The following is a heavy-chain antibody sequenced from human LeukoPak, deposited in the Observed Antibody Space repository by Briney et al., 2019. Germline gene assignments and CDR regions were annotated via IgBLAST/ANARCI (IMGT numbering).Heavy chain of an antibody. V-gene: IGHV1-69*13. Sequence: SVKVSCKASGGTFSSYAISWVRQAPGQGLEWIGGIIPIFGTANYAQKFQDRVTITADESTSTAYMELSSLRSEDTAVYYCAAHNYYDSSGYYYLDYWGQGTLVTVSS. D-gene: IGHD3-22*01. CDR2: IIPIFGTA. CDR1: GGTFSSYA. J-gene: IGHJ4*02. CDR3: AAHNYYDSSGYYYLDY.